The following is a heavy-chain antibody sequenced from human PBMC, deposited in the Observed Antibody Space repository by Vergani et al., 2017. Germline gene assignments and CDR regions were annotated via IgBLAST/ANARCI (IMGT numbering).Heavy chain of an antibody. Sequence: QVQLQESGPGLVKPSQTLSLTCTVSGGSISSGSDYWSWIRQPAGKGLEWIGRIYTSGSTNYNPSLKSRVTISVDTSKNQFSLKLRSVTAADTAVYYCARGWLVFTDAIDIWGQGTMVTVSS. CDR1: GGSISSGSDY. CDR3: ARGWLVFTDAIDI. D-gene: IGHD6-19*01. V-gene: IGHV4-61*02. CDR2: IYTSGST. J-gene: IGHJ3*02.